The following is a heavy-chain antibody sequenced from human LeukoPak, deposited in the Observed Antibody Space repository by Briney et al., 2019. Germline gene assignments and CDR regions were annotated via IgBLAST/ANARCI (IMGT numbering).Heavy chain of an antibody. D-gene: IGHD3-22*01. J-gene: IGHJ4*02. Sequence: SETLSLTCAVYGGSFSGYYWSWIRQPPGKGLEWIGEINHSGSTNYNPSLKSRVTISVDTSKNQFSLKLSSVTAADTAVYYCARGTYDSSGYYHQATPDFDYWGQGTLVTVSS. V-gene: IGHV4-34*01. CDR3: ARGTYDSSGYYHQATPDFDY. CDR1: GGSFSGYY. CDR2: INHSGST.